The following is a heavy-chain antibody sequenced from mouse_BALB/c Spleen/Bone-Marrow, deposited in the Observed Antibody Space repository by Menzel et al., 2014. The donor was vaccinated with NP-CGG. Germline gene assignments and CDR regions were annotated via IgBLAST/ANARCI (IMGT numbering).Heavy chain of an antibody. CDR1: GFTFSSYT. V-gene: IGHV5-12-2*01. J-gene: IGHJ4*01. CDR3: ARHGYYGSRAMDY. CDR2: ISNGGGST. D-gene: IGHD1-1*01. Sequence: EVMLVESGGDLVQPGGSLKLSCAASGFTFSSYTMSWVRQTPEKRLEWVAYISNGGGSTYYPDTVKGRFTISRDNAKNTLYLQMSSLKSEDTAMYYCARHGYYGSRAMDYWGQGTSVTVSS.